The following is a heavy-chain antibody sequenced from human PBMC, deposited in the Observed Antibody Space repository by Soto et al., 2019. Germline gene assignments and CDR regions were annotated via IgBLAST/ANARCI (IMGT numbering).Heavy chain of an antibody. CDR2: IYYSGST. J-gene: IGHJ4*02. CDR1: GCSISSYY. Sequence: SETLSLTCTFSGCSISSYYWSWIRQPPGRGLEWIGYIYYSGSTNYNPSLKSRVTISVDTSKNQFSLKLSSVTAADTAVYYCARGLRNFDYWGQGTLVTVSS. D-gene: IGHD5-18*01. CDR3: ARGLRNFDY. V-gene: IGHV4-59*01.